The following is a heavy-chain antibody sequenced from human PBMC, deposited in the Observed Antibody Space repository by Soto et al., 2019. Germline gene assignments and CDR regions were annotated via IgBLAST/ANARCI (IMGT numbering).Heavy chain of an antibody. Sequence: QVQLVQSGAEVKKPGASVKVSCKASGYTFTSYDINWVRQATGQGLEWMGWMNPNSGNTGYAQKFQGRTTMTRNTAMRTASTELSSLRYGETAVYYCAREGGRGMDLCGQGTTVTVSS. CDR2: MNPNSGNT. V-gene: IGHV1-8*01. J-gene: IGHJ6*02. CDR3: AREGGRGMDL. D-gene: IGHD3-16*01. CDR1: GYTFTSYD.